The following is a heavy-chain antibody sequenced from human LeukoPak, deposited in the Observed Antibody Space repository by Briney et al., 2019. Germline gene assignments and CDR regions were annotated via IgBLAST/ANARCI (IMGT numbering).Heavy chain of an antibody. CDR3: AKIPTWFGDHHYFDY. Sequence: GGSLRLSCAASGFTFNSYAMSWVRQAPGMGLEWVSAISGSGGSTYYADSVKGRFTISRDNSKNTLYLQMNSLRAEDTAVYYCAKIPTWFGDHHYFDYWGQGTLVTVSS. CDR1: GFTFNSYA. J-gene: IGHJ4*02. CDR2: ISGSGGST. D-gene: IGHD3-10*01. V-gene: IGHV3-23*01.